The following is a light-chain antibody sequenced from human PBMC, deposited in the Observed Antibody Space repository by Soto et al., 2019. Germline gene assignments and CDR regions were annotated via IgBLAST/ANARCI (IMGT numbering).Light chain of an antibody. Sequence: EIVLTQSPATLSLSPGGRATLSCRASQSVSSYLAWYQQKPGQAPRLLIYDASNRATGIPARFSASGSGTDFTLTISRLEPEDFAVYYCQQRSNWPPLTFGGGTKVEIK. J-gene: IGKJ4*01. V-gene: IGKV3-11*01. CDR2: DAS. CDR3: QQRSNWPPLT. CDR1: QSVSSY.